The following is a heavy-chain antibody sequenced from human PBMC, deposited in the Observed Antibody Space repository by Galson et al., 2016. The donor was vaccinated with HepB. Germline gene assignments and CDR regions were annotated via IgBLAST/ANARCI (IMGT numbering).Heavy chain of an antibody. D-gene: IGHD5-18*01. J-gene: IGHJ4*02. V-gene: IGHV3-21*01. CDR1: GFIFSSYS. CDR2: ISSSSSYI. Sequence: SLRLSCAASGFIFSSYSMNWVRQAPGKGLEWVSSISSSSSYIYYADSVKGRFTISRDNAKNSLYLQMNSLRAEDTAVYYCASGYSYGYFYYWGQGTLVTVSS. CDR3: ASGYSYGYFYY.